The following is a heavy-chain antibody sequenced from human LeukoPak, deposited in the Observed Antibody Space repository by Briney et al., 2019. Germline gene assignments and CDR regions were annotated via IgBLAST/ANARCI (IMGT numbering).Heavy chain of an antibody. CDR2: IYYSGST. V-gene: IGHV4-59*01. D-gene: IGHD1-26*01. CDR3: VRDSDDDAFDI. CDR1: GGSISSYY. J-gene: IGHJ3*02. Sequence: SETLSLTCTVSGGSISSYYWSWIRQPPGKGLEWIGYIYYSGSTNYNPSLKSRVTISVDTSKNQFSLKLSSVTAADTAVYYCVRDSDDDAFDIWGQGTMVTVSS.